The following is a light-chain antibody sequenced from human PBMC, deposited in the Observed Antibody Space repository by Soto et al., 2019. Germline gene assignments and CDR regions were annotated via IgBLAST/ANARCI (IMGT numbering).Light chain of an antibody. CDR1: QSVSSSY. V-gene: IGKV3-20*01. CDR3: QQYGSSPPIT. J-gene: IGKJ5*01. CDR2: GAS. Sequence: EIVLTQSPGTLSLSPGERATLSCRASQSVSSSYLAWYQQKPGQAPRLLIYGASSRATGIPDRFSGSGSGRDFTLTISRRVAEDVAVDYCQQYGSSPPITFGQGTRLEIK.